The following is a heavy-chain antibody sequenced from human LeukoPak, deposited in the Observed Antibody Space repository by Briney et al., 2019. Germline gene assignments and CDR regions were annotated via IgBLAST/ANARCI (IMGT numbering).Heavy chain of an antibody. CDR3: ARDPGGWYPYYFDY. J-gene: IGHJ4*02. V-gene: IGHV3-7*03. Sequence: PGGSLRLSCAASGFTVSSNYMSWVRQAPGKGLEWVANIKQDGSEKYYVDSVKGRFTISRDNAENSLYLQMNSLRAEDRAVYYCARDPGGWYPYYFDYWGQGTLVTVSS. CDR1: GFTVSSNY. CDR2: IKQDGSEK. D-gene: IGHD6-19*01.